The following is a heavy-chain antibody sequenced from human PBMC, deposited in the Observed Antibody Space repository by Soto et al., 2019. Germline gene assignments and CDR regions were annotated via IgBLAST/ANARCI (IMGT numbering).Heavy chain of an antibody. CDR1: GFTFSGSA. V-gene: IGHV3-73*01. D-gene: IGHD3-3*01. CDR2: IRSKANSYAT. J-gene: IGHJ5*02. Sequence: AGGSLRLSCAASGFTFSGSAMHWVRQASGKGLEWVGRIRSKANSYATAYAASVKGRFTISRDDSKNTAYLQMNSLKTEDTVVYYCTRHVMVFGDNWFDPWGQGTLVTVSS. CDR3: TRHVMVFGDNWFDP.